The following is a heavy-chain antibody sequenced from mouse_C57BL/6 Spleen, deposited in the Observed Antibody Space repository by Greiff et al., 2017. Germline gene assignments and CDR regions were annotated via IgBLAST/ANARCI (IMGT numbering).Heavy chain of an antibody. Sequence: VQLQQPGAELVKPGASVKLSCKASGYTFTSYWMQWVKQRPGQGLEWIGEIDPSDSYTNYNQKFKGKATLTVDTSSSPAYMQLSSLTSEDSAVYYCARCGYDTWYFDVWGTGTTVTVSS. J-gene: IGHJ1*03. CDR1: GYTFTSYW. V-gene: IGHV1-50*01. CDR2: IDPSDSYT. D-gene: IGHD2-2*01. CDR3: ARCGYDTWYFDV.